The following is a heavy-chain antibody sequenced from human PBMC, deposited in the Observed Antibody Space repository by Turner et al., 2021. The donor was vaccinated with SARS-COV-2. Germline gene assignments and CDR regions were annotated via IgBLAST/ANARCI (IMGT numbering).Heavy chain of an antibody. CDR1: GFTFSSYA. CDR3: AKGYSYDLDP. V-gene: IGHV3-23*01. D-gene: IGHD5-18*01. CDR2: SSGGGGST. J-gene: IGHJ5*02. Sequence: EVQLLASGGGLVQPGGSLRLSFAASGFTFSSYAMNWVRQAPGKGLEWIAASSGGGGSTCYAYSVKGRSTISRDNTKNTLYLQMNSLRAEDTAVYYCAKGYSYDLDPWGQGTLVTVSS.